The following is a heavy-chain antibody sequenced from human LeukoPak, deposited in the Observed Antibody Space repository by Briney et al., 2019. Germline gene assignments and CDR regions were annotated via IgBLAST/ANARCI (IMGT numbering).Heavy chain of an antibody. V-gene: IGHV3-49*03. J-gene: IGHJ4*02. CDR3: SRLLVSTSKRDY. D-gene: IGHD3-9*01. CDR2: IRSKEYGGTT. Sequence: PGGSLRLSCTASGFTLGDYAMSWFRQAPGKGLEWVGFIRSKEYGGTTEYAASVKGRFTISRDDSKSTAYLQMNSLKSEDTAVYYCSRLLVSTSKRDYWGQGTLVTVSS. CDR1: GFTLGDYA.